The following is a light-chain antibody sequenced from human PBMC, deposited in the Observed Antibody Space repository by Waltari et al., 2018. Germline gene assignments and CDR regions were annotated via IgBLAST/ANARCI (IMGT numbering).Light chain of an antibody. CDR2: DAS. V-gene: IGKV3-11*01. J-gene: IGKJ1*01. Sequence: EIVLTQSPVTLSLSPGERATLSCRAGQSVSTSLAWYQHRPGQAPRLLIYDASTRATGIPARFSGSGSGTDFTLTISSLEPEDFAVYYCQRRSNSPPWTFGQGTTVEVK. CDR1: QSVSTS. CDR3: QRRSNSPPWT.